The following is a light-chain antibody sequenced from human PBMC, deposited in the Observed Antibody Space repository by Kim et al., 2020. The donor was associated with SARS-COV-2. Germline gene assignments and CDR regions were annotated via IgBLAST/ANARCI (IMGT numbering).Light chain of an antibody. CDR3: QQYNNWPPRGSPSYT. CDR2: GAS. J-gene: IGKJ2*01. CDR1: QSVSSN. Sequence: RATLSCRASQSVSSNLAWYQQKPGHAPRLLIYGASTRATGIPARFSGSGSGTEFTLTISSLQSEDFAVYYCQQYNNWPPRGSPSYTFGQGTKLEI. V-gene: IGKV3-15*01.